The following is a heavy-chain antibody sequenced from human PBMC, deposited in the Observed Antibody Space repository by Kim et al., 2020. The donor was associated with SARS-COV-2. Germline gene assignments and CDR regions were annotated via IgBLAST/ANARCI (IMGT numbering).Heavy chain of an antibody. Sequence: GGSLRLSCAASGFTFSSYGMHWVRQAPGKGLEWVAVISYDGSNKYYADSVKGRFTISRDNSKNTLYLQMNSLRAEDTAVYYCAKAPLVVPAASIAAADFDYWGQGTLVTVSS. J-gene: IGHJ4*02. CDR3: AKAPLVVPAASIAAADFDY. D-gene: IGHD2-2*01. CDR2: ISYDGSNK. V-gene: IGHV3-30*18. CDR1: GFTFSSYG.